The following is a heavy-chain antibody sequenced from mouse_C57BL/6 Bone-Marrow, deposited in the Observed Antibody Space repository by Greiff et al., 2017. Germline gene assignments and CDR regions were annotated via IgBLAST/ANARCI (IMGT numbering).Heavy chain of an antibody. CDR1: GFTFSDYY. CDR2: ISNGGGST. V-gene: IGHV5-12*01. CDR3: ARHGITGGYFDY. Sequence: EVQVVESGGGLVQPGGSLKLSCAASGFTFSDYYMYWVRQTPEKRLEWVAYISNGGGSTYYPDTVKGRFTISRDNAKNTLYLQMSRLKSEDTAMYYCARHGITGGYFDYWGQGTTLTVSS. J-gene: IGHJ2*01. D-gene: IGHD1-1*01.